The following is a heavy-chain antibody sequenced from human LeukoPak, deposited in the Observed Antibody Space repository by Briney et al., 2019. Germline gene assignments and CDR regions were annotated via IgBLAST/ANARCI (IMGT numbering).Heavy chain of an antibody. CDR3: AKDELLRGYSGYDWEYYFDY. CDR2: ISGSGGST. J-gene: IGHJ4*02. V-gene: IGHV3-23*01. Sequence: PGGSLRLSCAASGFTFSSYAMSWVRQAPGKGLEWVSAISGSGGSTYYADSVKGRFTISRDNSKNTLYLQMNSLRAEGTAVYYCAKDELLRGYSGYDWEYYFDYWGQGTLVTVSS. CDR1: GFTFSSYA. D-gene: IGHD5-12*01.